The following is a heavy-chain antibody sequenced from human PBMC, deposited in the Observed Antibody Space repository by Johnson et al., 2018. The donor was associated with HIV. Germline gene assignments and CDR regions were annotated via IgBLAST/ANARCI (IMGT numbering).Heavy chain of an antibody. D-gene: IGHD6-19*01. CDR2: IRYDGSIQ. J-gene: IGHJ3*02. CDR1: GFTFSSYG. CDR3: AQEKSSGWSFHAFDI. V-gene: IGHV3-30*02. Sequence: QVQLMESGGGVVQPGGSLRLSCVASGFTFSSYGMHWVRQAPGKGLEWVAFIRYDGSIQYYTDSVKGRFTISRDNSRNTLYLQMNSLRVEDTAMYYCAQEKSSGWSFHAFDIWGQGTVVTVSS.